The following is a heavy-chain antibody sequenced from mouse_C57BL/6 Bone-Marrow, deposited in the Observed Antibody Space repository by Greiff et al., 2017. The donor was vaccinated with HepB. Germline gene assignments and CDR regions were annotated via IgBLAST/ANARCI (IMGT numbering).Heavy chain of an antibody. V-gene: IGHV1-61*01. CDR1: GYTFTSYW. J-gene: IGHJ2*01. D-gene: IGHD1-1*01. CDR2: IYPSDSET. CDR3: ARDLNYYGSSYFDY. Sequence: QVQLQQPGAELVRPGSSVKLSCKASGYTFTSYWMDWVKQRPGQGLEWIGNIYPSDSETHYNQKFKDKATLTVDKASSTAYMQLSSLTSEDSAVYYCARDLNYYGSSYFDYGGQGTTLTVAS.